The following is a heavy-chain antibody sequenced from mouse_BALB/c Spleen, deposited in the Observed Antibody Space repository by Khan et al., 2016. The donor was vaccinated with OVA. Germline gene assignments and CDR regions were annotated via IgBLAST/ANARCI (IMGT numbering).Heavy chain of an antibody. Sequence: QVQLQQSGAELVRPGASVKLSCKASGYTFTSYWIHWVRQRPGQGHEWIGNIYPSDSYTNYNQKFKDKATLTVDKSSSTAYMQLSSPTSEDSAVFDCTIGVPRSFDYWGQGTPLTVAS. CDR1: GYTFTSYW. CDR2: IYPSDSYT. V-gene: IGHV1-69*02. D-gene: IGHD2-14*01. CDR3: TIGVPRSFDY. J-gene: IGHJ2*01.